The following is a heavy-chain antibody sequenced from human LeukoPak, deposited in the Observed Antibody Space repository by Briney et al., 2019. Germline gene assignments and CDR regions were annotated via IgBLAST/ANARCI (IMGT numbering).Heavy chain of an antibody. CDR1: GFTFSSYG. CDR3: ARDLAAAGGAPTFQH. Sequence: GGSLRLSCAASGFTFSSYGMHWVRQAPGKGLEWVAFIRYDGSNKYYADSVKGRFTISRDNSKNTLYLQMNSLRAEDTAVYYCARDLAAAGGAPTFQHWGQGTLVTVSS. V-gene: IGHV3-30*02. J-gene: IGHJ1*01. D-gene: IGHD6-13*01. CDR2: IRYDGSNK.